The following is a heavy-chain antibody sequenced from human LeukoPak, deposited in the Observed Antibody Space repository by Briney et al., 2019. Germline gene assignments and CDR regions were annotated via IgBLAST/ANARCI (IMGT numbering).Heavy chain of an antibody. CDR1: GYTFTSYY. CDR3: ARRPYGSGLLLF. Sequence: GASVKVSCKASGYTFTSYYMHWVRQAPGQGLEWMGGIIPIFGTANYAQKFQGRVTITTDGSTSTAYMELSSLRSEDTAVYYCARRPYGSGLLLFWGQGTMVTVSS. D-gene: IGHD3-10*01. V-gene: IGHV1-69*05. J-gene: IGHJ3*01. CDR2: IIPIFGTA.